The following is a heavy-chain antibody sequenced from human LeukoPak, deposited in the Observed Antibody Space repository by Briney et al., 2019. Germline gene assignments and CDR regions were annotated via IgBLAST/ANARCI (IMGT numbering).Heavy chain of an antibody. CDR3: VCSRESESDGYYYYMGV. V-gene: IGHV4-59*01. J-gene: IGHJ6*03. D-gene: IGHD2-15*01. Sequence: PSETLSLTCTVYGGSFSSYYWSWIRQPPGKGLEWIGYIYYSGSTNYNPSLKSRVTISVDTSKNQFSLKLSSVTAADTAVYYCVCSRESESDGYYYYMGVWGKGTTVTVSS. CDR1: GGSFSSYY. CDR2: IYYSGST.